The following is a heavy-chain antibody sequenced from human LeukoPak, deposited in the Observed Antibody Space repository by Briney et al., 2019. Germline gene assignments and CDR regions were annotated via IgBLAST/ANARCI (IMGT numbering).Heavy chain of an antibody. V-gene: IGHV3-23*01. CDR1: GFTFSSYA. Sequence: GGSLGLSCAGSGFTFSSYAMSWVRQAPGKGLEWVSAISGSGGSTFYADSVKGRFTISRDNSKNTLYLQMSSLRAEDTAVYHCARGYDSSGYYTEFGYWGQGTLVTVSS. CDR2: ISGSGGST. D-gene: IGHD3-22*01. CDR3: ARGYDSSGYYTEFGY. J-gene: IGHJ4*02.